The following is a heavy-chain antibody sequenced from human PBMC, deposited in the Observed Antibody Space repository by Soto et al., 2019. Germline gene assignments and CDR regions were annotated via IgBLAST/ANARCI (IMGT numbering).Heavy chain of an antibody. V-gene: IGHV3-23*01. J-gene: IGHJ3*02. Sequence: GGSLRLSCAASGFTFSSYAMSWVRQAPGKGLEWVSAISGSGGSTYYADSVKGRFTISRDNSKNTLYLQMNSLRAEDTAVYYCAREIVVVVAGKDAFDIWGQGTMVTVSS. CDR3: AREIVVVVAGKDAFDI. CDR2: ISGSGGST. D-gene: IGHD2-15*01. CDR1: GFTFSSYA.